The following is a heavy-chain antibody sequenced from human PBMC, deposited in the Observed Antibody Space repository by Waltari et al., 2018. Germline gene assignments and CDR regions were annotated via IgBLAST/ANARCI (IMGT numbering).Heavy chain of an antibody. CDR1: GYTFVTSA. D-gene: IGHD3-22*01. Sequence: QVQLVQPGSELKRPGASVTVSCKASGYTFVTSALHWVRQAPGQGLEWMGWIHTNTGKPTYAQGFTGRFVFSMDTSVSTAYLQINSLDAEDTAVYYCARSHYYDTLGYYDYWGQGTLVTVSS. CDR2: IHTNTGKP. J-gene: IGHJ4*02. V-gene: IGHV7-4-1*02. CDR3: ARSHYYDTLGYYDY.